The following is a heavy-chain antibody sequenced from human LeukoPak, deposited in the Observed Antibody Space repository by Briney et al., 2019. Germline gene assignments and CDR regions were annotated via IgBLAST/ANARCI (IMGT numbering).Heavy chain of an antibody. Sequence: GGPLTLSCSASGLTFSRYHKHWPRQATGKGLEYVSAINSNGDSTYYADSVKGRFTISRYNSNNTLYLQMSSLRAEDTAVYYCVKAHLDGWFWELSGPFDYWGQGTLVTVSS. CDR3: VKAHLDGWFWELSGPFDY. D-gene: IGHD3-10*01. CDR2: INSNGDST. J-gene: IGHJ4*02. V-gene: IGHV3-64D*09. CDR1: GLTFSRYH.